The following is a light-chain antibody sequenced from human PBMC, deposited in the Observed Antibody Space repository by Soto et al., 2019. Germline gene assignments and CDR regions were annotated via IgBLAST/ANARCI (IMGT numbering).Light chain of an antibody. J-gene: IGLJ3*02. Sequence: QSVPAKPASVSRSLGQSITISCTGTTSDIGGYNDVSWYQQHPGKAPKLIIFEVSNRPTGVSDRFSGSTSGNTASLTISGLQAEDEADYYCTSYSRYRVLVFGGGTKVTVL. V-gene: IGLV2-14*01. CDR3: TSYSRYRVLV. CDR2: EVS. CDR1: TSDIGGYND.